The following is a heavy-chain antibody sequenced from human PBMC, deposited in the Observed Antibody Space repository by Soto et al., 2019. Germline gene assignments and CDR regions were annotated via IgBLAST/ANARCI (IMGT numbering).Heavy chain of an antibody. J-gene: IGHJ5*02. CDR2: INGHNGKT. V-gene: IGHV1-18*01. CDR3: ARDLAWGWGRDVVSEGWLAP. D-gene: IGHD3-16*01. CDR1: GYTFNDYG. Sequence: QVHLVQSGAEVKKPGASVKVSCKASGYTFNDYGITWVRQAPGQGLEWMGWINGHNGKTSYGQNLQGRVTMTTDSSASRGYMEVRSLRSDDTAVYYCARDLAWGWGRDVVSEGWLAPWGQGTLVTVSS.